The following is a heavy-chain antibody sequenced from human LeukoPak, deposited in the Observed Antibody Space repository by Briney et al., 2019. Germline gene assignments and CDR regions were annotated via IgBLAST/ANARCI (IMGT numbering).Heavy chain of an antibody. Sequence: SQTLSLTCAVSGGSISSGGYSWSWIRQPPGKGLEWNGYIYHSGSTYYNPSLKSRVTISVDRSKNQFSLKLSSVTAADTAVYYCARRVSGSYALVYYYYGMDVWGQGTTVTVSS. CDR3: ARRVSGSYALVYYYYGMDV. CDR2: IYHSGST. D-gene: IGHD3-16*01. CDR1: GGSISSGGYS. V-gene: IGHV4-30-2*01. J-gene: IGHJ6*02.